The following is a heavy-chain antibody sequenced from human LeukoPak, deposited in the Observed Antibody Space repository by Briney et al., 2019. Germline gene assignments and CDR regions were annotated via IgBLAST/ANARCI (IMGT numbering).Heavy chain of an antibody. V-gene: IGHV5-51*01. CDR2: IYPDDSDT. CDR1: GYSFTSYW. D-gene: IGHD1-20*01. J-gene: IGHJ5*02. CDR3: ARGITRYNWFDP. Sequence: GESLKISCKGSGYSFTSYWIGWVRQMPGKGLEWMGTIYPDDSDTRYSPSFQGRVTISVDKSISTAYLQWSSLRASDTATYYCARGITRYNWFDPWGQGTLVTVSS.